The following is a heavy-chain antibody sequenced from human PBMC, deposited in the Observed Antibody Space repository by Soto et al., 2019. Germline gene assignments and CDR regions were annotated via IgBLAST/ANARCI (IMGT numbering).Heavy chain of an antibody. D-gene: IGHD6-6*01. CDR1: GGSFSGYY. V-gene: IGHV4-34*01. J-gene: IGHJ6*03. CDR2: INHSGST. CDR3: ARALRGGSSSWYYYYDMDV. Sequence: SETLSLTCAVYGGSFSGYYWSWIRQPPGKGLEWIGEINHSGSTNYNPSLKSRVTISVDTSKNQFSLKLSSVTAADTAVYYCARALRGGSSSWYYYYDMDVWGKGTTVTVSS.